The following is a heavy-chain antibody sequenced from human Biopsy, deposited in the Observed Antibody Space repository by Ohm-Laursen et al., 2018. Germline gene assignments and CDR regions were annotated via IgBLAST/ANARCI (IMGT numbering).Heavy chain of an antibody. CDR1: GDSISSGGNY. Sequence: TLSLTRTVSGDSISSGGNYWSWIRQFPGKGLEWIAYIYHTGSTYYNPSLKSRLSIAIDTSKNQFSVSLRSVTAADTAVYYCARADMVTTIVDYWGQGSLVTVSS. D-gene: IGHD5-12*01. V-gene: IGHV4-31*03. CDR2: IYHTGST. J-gene: IGHJ4*02. CDR3: ARADMVTTIVDY.